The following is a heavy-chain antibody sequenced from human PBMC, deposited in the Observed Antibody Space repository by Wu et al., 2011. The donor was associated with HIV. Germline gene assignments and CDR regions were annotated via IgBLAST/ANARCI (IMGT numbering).Heavy chain of an antibody. J-gene: IGHJ6*02. CDR1: IHLQEIC. Sequence: GVVQPREVPETLLCSLWIHLQEICYALGPPGSRQGAGVVAVISYDGSNKYYADSVKGRFTISRDNSKNTLYLQMNSLRAEDTAVYYCAGGDTAMAFYYYYGMDVWGQGTTVTVSS. D-gene: IGHD5-18*01. CDR2: ISYDGSNK. V-gene: IGHV3-30-3*01. CDR3: AGGDTAMAFYYYYGMDV.